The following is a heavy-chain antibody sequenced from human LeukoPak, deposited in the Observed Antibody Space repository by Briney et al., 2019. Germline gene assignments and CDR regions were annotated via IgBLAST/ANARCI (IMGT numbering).Heavy chain of an antibody. CDR3: AGYTAPAFDI. D-gene: IGHD5-18*01. J-gene: IGHJ3*02. V-gene: IGHV4-61*05. Sequence: SETLSLTCTVSGGSLDSLNYFWGWVRQPPGKGLEWIGPIYSSGSTNYNPSLRSRLTMSVDTSKNQFSLKLNSVTAADTAVYYCAGYTAPAFDIWGQGTMVTVSS. CDR2: IYSSGST. CDR1: GGSLDSLNYF.